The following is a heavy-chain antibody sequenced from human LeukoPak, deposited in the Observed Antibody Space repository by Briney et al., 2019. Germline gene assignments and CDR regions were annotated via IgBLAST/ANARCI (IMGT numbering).Heavy chain of an antibody. CDR1: GFTVSSNY. D-gene: IGHD3-3*01. Sequence: GGSLRLSCVVSGFTVSSNYMSWVRQAPGKGLEWVAVISYDGSNKYYADSVKGRFTISRDNSKNTLYLQMNSLRAEDTAVYYCAKSTDYDFWIFQHWGQGTLVIVSS. CDR2: ISYDGSNK. CDR3: AKSTDYDFWIFQH. V-gene: IGHV3-30*18. J-gene: IGHJ1*01.